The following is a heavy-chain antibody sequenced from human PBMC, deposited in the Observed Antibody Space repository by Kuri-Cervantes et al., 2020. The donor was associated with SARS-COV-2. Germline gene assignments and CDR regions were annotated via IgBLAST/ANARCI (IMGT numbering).Heavy chain of an antibody. V-gene: IGHV4-34*01. Sequence: ESLKISRAVYGGSFSGYYWSRIRQPPGKGLEWIGEINHSGSTNYNPSLKSRVTISVDTSKNQFSLKLSSVTAADTAVYYCTTAGSRQIVGANAIYYYYGMDVWGQGTTVTVSS. CDR3: TTAGSRQIVGANAIYYYYGMDV. CDR2: INHSGST. J-gene: IGHJ6*02. D-gene: IGHD1-26*01. CDR1: GGSFSGYY.